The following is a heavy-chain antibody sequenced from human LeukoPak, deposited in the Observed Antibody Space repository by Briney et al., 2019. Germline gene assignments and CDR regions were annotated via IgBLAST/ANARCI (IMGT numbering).Heavy chain of an antibody. CDR1: GYTFTSYR. D-gene: IGHD6-13*01. J-gene: IGHJ4*02. CDR2: IYPGDSDT. V-gene: IGHV5-51*01. CDR3: ARMPGAGHYDFDY. Sequence: GESLKISCKGSGYTFTSYRIGWVRQMPGKGLEGMGIIYPGDSDTRYSPSFQVQVTIPADKSITTANLHWSSLKASDTAIFYCARMPGAGHYDFDYWGQGNLVTVSS.